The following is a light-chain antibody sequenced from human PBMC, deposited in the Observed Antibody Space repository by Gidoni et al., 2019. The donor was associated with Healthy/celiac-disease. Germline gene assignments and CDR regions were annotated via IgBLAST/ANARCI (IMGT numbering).Light chain of an antibody. CDR2: AAS. Sequence: DIQITQSPSSLSASVGDRATITCRASQSSSSYFNWYQQKPGKAPKLLIYAASSLQSGVPSRFSGSGSGTDFSLTISSLQPEDFATYYCQQSYSTPLFTFGPGTKVDIK. J-gene: IGKJ3*01. CDR1: QSSSSY. V-gene: IGKV1-39*01. CDR3: QQSYSTPLFT.